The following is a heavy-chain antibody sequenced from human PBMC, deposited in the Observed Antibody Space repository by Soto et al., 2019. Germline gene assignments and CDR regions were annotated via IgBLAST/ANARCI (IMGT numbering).Heavy chain of an antibody. V-gene: IGHV1-2*04. Sequence: ASVQVSCKVSGYTLTELSMHWVRQAPGKGLEWMGGINPKNGETNYAQKFQGFVIITRDTSISTAYLELSRLRSDDTAVYYCARDLVYSYYYDSSGYSLSGLGAFDIWGQGTMVTVSS. CDR3: ARDLVYSYYYDSSGYSLSGLGAFDI. J-gene: IGHJ3*02. CDR2: INPKNGET. CDR1: GYTLTELS. D-gene: IGHD3-22*01.